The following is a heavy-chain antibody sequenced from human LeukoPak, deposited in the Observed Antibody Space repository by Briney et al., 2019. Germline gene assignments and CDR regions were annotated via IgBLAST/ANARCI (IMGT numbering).Heavy chain of an antibody. CDR1: GFSFSYAS. CDR3: TTTPDYGAFDH. D-gene: IGHD4-17*01. V-gene: IGHV3-15*01. CDR2: IKRRADGGTT. Sequence: PGGSLRLSCAASGFSFSYASMTWVRQAPGKGLEWVGLIKRRADGGTTDYAAPVRARFTISRDDSKSTLYLQMDSLRTDDTAVYYCTTTPDYGAFDHWGQGTLVTVSS. J-gene: IGHJ4*02.